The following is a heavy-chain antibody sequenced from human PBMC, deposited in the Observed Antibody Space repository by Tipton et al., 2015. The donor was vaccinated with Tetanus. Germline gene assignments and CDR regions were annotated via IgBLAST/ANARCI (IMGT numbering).Heavy chain of an antibody. CDR2: IYQNGDA. CDR3: SRGVDRTKAGID. CDR1: GGSISSFY. V-gene: IGHV4-59*12. J-gene: IGHJ4*02. Sequence: TLSLTCTVSGGSISSFYWYWIRQPPGKGLEWIAYIYQNGDANYNPSLQSRVTISQDTSKSQFSLKLSSVTAADTAVYYCSRGVDRTKAGIDWGQGTPVTVSS. D-gene: IGHD5-12*01.